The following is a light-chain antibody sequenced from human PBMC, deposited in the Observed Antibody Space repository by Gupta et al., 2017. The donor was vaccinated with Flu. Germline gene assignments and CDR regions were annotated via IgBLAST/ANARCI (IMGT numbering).Light chain of an antibody. CDR1: QTISNW. V-gene: IGKV1-5*03. Sequence: DIHMTQSPSTLSASVGDRVTITCRASQTISNWLAWYQQKPGKAPKLLIYKASSLESGVPSRFSGSGSRTEFTLTISSLQPDDFATYYCQQYNAYPWTFGQGTKVEVK. J-gene: IGKJ1*01. CDR2: KAS. CDR3: QQYNAYPWT.